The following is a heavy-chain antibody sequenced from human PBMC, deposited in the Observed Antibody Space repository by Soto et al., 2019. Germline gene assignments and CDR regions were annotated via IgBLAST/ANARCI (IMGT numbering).Heavy chain of an antibody. CDR1: GFTFSSYA. CDR2: ISYDGNNK. Sequence: QVQVVESGGGVVQPGRSLRLSCAASGFTFSSYAMHWVRQAPGKGLEWVAVISYDGNNKYYADSVKGRFTISRDNSKNTVYFEKKSLRGEETAVYYFGRGWGGYYDSSGTAPPLDYWGQGTLVTVSS. D-gene: IGHD3-22*01. CDR3: GRGWGGYYDSSGTAPPLDY. V-gene: IGHV3-30*14. J-gene: IGHJ4*02.